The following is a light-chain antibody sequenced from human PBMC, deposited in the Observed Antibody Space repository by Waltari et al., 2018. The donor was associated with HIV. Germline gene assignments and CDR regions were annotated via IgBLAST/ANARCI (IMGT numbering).Light chain of an antibody. CDR2: DVT. Sequence: QSALTQPPSASGSPGQSVTISCTGTSSDVGAYKYVSWFQQHPGKAPKLMIYDVTRRPAAVPYPVSGSKSANTASLTVSGLQAEDEADYYCASHAGSKDVFGGGTRLTVL. CDR3: ASHAGSKDV. V-gene: IGLV2-8*01. J-gene: IGLJ2*01. CDR1: SSDVGAYKY.